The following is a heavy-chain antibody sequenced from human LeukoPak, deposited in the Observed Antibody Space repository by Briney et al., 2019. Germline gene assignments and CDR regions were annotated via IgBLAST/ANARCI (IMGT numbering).Heavy chain of an antibody. V-gene: IGHV3-23*01. Sequence: GGSLRLSCAASGFTFSSYAMSWVRQAPGKGLEWVSAISGSGGSTYYADSVKGRFTISRDNSKNTLYLQMNSLRAEDTAVYYCAKFSRGIDDSSGYYGLNAFDIWGQGTMVTVSS. J-gene: IGHJ3*02. CDR1: GFTFSSYA. D-gene: IGHD3-22*01. CDR2: ISGSGGST. CDR3: AKFSRGIDDSSGYYGLNAFDI.